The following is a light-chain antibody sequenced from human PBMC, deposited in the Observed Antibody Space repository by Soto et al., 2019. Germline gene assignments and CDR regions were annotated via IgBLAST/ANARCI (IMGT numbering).Light chain of an antibody. CDR1: QSVDSSF. J-gene: IGKJ1*01. CDR2: AAS. V-gene: IGKV3-20*01. Sequence: EILLTQSPCTLALSPGERATLSCRASQSVDSSFLGWYQQKPGQSPRLLIYAASSRASGIPERFSGSGSGTDFTLSINGLDPEDFEVYYCQQYGTVPWTFGQGTKVDIK. CDR3: QQYGTVPWT.